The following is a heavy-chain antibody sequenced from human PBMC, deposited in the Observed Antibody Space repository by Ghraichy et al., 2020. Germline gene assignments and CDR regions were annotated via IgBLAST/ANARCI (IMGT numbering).Heavy chain of an antibody. V-gene: IGHV4-34*01. Sequence: GSLRLSCAVFGGSFSDYFWSWIRQPPGKGLEWIGEINHSGSTKYNPSLKSRVTISVDTSKNQFSLKLNSVIAVDTAVYYCARYSSNSYDDAFDSWGRGTLVTVSS. CDR2: INHSGST. CDR1: GGSFSDYF. CDR3: ARYSSNSYDDAFDS. D-gene: IGHD6-13*01. J-gene: IGHJ3*01.